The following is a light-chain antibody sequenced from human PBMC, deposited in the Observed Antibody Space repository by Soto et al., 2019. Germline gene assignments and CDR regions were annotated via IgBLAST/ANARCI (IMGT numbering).Light chain of an antibody. CDR1: QSVSSH. V-gene: IGKV3-11*01. CDR2: DAS. J-gene: IGKJ1*01. Sequence: EIVLTQSPATLSLSPGERATISCRASQSVSSHLAWYQQKPGQSPRLLIYDASNRATGIPARFSGSGSGTDFTLTISSLEPEDFAFYFCQQRSHWPTFGQGTKVDIK. CDR3: QQRSHWPT.